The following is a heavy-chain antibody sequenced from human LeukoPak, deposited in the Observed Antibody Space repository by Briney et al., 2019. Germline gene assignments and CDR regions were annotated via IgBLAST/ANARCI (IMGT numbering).Heavy chain of an antibody. CDR1: GYSFTSYW. V-gene: IGHV5-51*01. D-gene: IGHD2-15*01. Sequence: GESLKISCKGSGYSFTSYWIGWVRQMPGKGLEWMGIIYPGDSDTRHSPSFQGQVTISADKSISTAYLQWSSLKASDTAMYYCARQDCSGGSCYYQRNWFDPWGQGTLVTVSS. J-gene: IGHJ5*02. CDR3: ARQDCSGGSCYYQRNWFDP. CDR2: IYPGDSDT.